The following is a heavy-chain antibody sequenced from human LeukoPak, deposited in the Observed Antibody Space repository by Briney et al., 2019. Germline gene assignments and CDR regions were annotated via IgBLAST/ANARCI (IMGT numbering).Heavy chain of an antibody. Sequence: SQTLSLTCTVSGGSISSGDYYWSWIRQPPGKGLEWIGYIYYSGSTYYNPSLKSRVTISVDTSKNQFSLKLSSVTAADTAVYYCARTYGDYGWFDPWGQGTLVTVSS. CDR2: IYYSGST. V-gene: IGHV4-30-4*01. D-gene: IGHD4-17*01. J-gene: IGHJ5*02. CDR3: ARTYGDYGWFDP. CDR1: GGSISSGDYY.